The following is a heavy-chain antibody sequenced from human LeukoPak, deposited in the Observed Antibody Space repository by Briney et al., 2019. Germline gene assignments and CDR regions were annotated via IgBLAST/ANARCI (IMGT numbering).Heavy chain of an antibody. J-gene: IGHJ5*02. CDR3: ARDYYDSSGYLNWFDP. Sequence: ASVKVSCMASGYTFTSYDINWVRQATGQGLEWMGWINPNSGNTGYAQKFQGRVTITRNTSISTAYMELSSLRSEDTAVYYCARDYYDSSGYLNWFDPWGQGTLVTVSS. D-gene: IGHD3-22*01. CDR2: INPNSGNT. V-gene: IGHV1-8*03. CDR1: GYTFTSYD.